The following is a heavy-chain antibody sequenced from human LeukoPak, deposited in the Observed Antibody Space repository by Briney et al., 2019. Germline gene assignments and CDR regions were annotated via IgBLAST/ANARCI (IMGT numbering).Heavy chain of an antibody. CDR1: GYSISSGYY. V-gene: IGHV4-38-2*02. Sequence: SETLSLTCTVSGYSISSGYYWGWIRQPPGKGLEWIGSIYHSGSSYYNPSLNSRVTISVDTSKSQFSLKLSSVTAADTAVYYCARGYSSSWYPNWFDPWGQGTLVTVSS. CDR2: IYHSGSS. D-gene: IGHD6-13*01. J-gene: IGHJ5*02. CDR3: ARGYSSSWYPNWFDP.